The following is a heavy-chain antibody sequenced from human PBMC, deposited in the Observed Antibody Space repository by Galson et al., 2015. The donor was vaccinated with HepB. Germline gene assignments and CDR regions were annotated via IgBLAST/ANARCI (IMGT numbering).Heavy chain of an antibody. J-gene: IGHJ6*03. Sequence: SVKVSCKASGYTFTSYAMNWVRQAPGQGLEWMGWINTNTGNPTYAQGFTGRFVSSLDTSVSTAYLQISSLKAEDTAVYYCARTYYYGSGSYYPSFYLYYYYMDVWGKGTTVTVSS. V-gene: IGHV7-4-1*02. D-gene: IGHD3-10*01. CDR2: INTNTGNP. CDR1: GYTFTSYA. CDR3: ARTYYYGSGSYYPSFYLYYYYMDV.